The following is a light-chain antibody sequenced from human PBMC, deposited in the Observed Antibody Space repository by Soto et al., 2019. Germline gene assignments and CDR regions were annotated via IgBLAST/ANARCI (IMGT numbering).Light chain of an antibody. Sequence: EIVMTQSPATLSVSPGERATLFCRASQSVGSNLAWYQQKPGQAPRLLIFGASTRATGIPARFSGSGSGTEFTLTISSLRSEDFAVYYCQQYDNWPPQLTFGGGTKVDI. CDR3: QQYDNWPPQLT. J-gene: IGKJ4*01. CDR2: GAS. V-gene: IGKV3-15*01. CDR1: QSVGSN.